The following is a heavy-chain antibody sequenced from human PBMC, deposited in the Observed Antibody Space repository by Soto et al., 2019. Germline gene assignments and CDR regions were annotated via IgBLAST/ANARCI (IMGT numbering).Heavy chain of an antibody. J-gene: IGHJ4*02. CDR3: AKEGALGLYYFDY. CDR2: ISAGGSST. Sequence: PGGSLRLSCAASGFTFSSYVMSWVRQAPGKGLEWVSTISAGGSSTYYADSVKGRFTISRDDSKSTLYLQMNSLRPEDTAVYYCAKEGALGLYYFDYWGQGTLVTVSS. V-gene: IGHV3-23*01. D-gene: IGHD3-10*01. CDR1: GFTFSSYV.